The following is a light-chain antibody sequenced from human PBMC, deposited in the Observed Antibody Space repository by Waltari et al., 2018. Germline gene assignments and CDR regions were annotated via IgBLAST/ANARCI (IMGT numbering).Light chain of an antibody. CDR1: QSVRNF. J-gene: IGKJ2*01. V-gene: IGKV3-20*01. CDR3: QQYSSSVMYT. CDR2: GAS. Sequence: DIVLTQSPGTLSSSPGERATLSCRASQSVRNFLAWYQQKPGQTPRLLIYGASSRATGIPDRFSGSGSGTDFILTINRLRPEDFAVYFCQQYSSSVMYTFGQGTKLEI.